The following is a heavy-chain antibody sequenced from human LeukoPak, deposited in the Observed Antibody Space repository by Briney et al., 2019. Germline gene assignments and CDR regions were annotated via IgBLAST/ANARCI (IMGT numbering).Heavy chain of an antibody. J-gene: IGHJ4*02. V-gene: IGHV4-59*12. Sequence: SETLSLTCTVSGGSISSYYWSWIRQPPGKGLEWIGYIYYSGSTNYNPSLKSRVTISVDTSKNQFSLKLTSVTAADTAFYYCARGQLVLNYWGQGTLVTVSS. CDR2: IYYSGST. CDR1: GGSISSYY. D-gene: IGHD1-7*01. CDR3: ARGQLVLNY.